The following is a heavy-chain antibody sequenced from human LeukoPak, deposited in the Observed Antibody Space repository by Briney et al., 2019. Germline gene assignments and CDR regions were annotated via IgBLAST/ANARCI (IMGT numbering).Heavy chain of an antibody. Sequence: PSETLSLTCTVSGGSISSYYWSWIRQPPGKGLEWIGEINHSGSTNYNPSLKSRVTISVDTSKNQFSLKLSSVTAADTAVYYCARSRWGHYFDYCGQGTLVTVSS. CDR1: GGSISSYY. J-gene: IGHJ4*02. V-gene: IGHV4-34*01. CDR3: ARSRWGHYFDY. D-gene: IGHD7-27*01. CDR2: INHSGST.